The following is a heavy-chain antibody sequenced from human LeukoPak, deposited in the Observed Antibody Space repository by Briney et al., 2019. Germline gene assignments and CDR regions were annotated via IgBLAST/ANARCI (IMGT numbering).Heavy chain of an antibody. CDR3: ARDNYYYYMDV. CDR1: GFTVSSNY. Sequence: GESLRLSCAASGFTVSSNYMSWVRQAPGKGLEWVSVTYSGGSTYYADSVKGRYTISRDNSKNTVYLQMNSLSAEDTAVYYCARDNYYYYMDVWGKGTTVTISS. V-gene: IGHV3-66*01. CDR2: TYSGGST. J-gene: IGHJ6*03.